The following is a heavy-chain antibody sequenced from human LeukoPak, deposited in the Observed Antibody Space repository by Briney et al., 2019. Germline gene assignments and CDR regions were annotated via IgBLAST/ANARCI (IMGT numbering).Heavy chain of an antibody. CDR3: AEDFLDNRERPYYMDV. J-gene: IGHJ6*03. CDR1: GLTFSNYA. V-gene: IGHV3-23*01. D-gene: IGHD1-1*01. CDR2: ISDSGGST. Sequence: PGGSLRLSCAASGLTFSNYAMSWVRQAPGKGLEWVSGISDSGGSTYYADSVKGRFIISRDNSKNTLYLQMNSLRAEDTAVYYCAEDFLDNRERPYYMDVWGKGTTVTVSS.